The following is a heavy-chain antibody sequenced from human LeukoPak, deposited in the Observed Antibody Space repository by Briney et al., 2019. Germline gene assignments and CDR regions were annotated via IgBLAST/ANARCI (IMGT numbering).Heavy chain of an antibody. CDR2: ISISSNYK. CDR1: GFTFSRYS. Sequence: PGGSLRLSCAASGFTFSRYSMNWVRQAPGKGLEWVSSISISSNYKYYPDSLKGRFTISRGNAKNSLYLQMNSLRAEDTAVYYCARHLSGITGYTYGRGIDYWGQGTLVTVSS. D-gene: IGHD5-18*01. V-gene: IGHV3-21*01. J-gene: IGHJ4*02. CDR3: ARHLSGITGYTYGRGIDY.